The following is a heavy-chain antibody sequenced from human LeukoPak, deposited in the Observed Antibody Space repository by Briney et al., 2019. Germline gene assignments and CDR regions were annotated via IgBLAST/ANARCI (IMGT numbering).Heavy chain of an antibody. D-gene: IGHD2-15*01. CDR2: IYSSGTT. CDR1: GGSISSGSYY. V-gene: IGHV4-61*02. CDR3: ARDLYCSGGSCYGRWFDP. J-gene: IGHJ5*02. Sequence: SQTLSLTCTVSGGSISSGSYYWSWIRQPAGKGLEWIGRIYSSGTTNYNPSLKSRVTISVDTSKNQFSLRLTSMTAADTAVYYCARDLYCSGGSCYGRWFDPWGQGTLVTVSS.